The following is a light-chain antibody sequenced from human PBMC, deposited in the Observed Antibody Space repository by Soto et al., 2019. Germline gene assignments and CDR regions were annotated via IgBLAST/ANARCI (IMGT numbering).Light chain of an antibody. Sequence: DIQMTQSPSTLSASVGDSVTITCRASQSISSWLAWYQQKPGTAPKLLIYDASSLESGVPSRFSGSGSGTEFTLTISRLQPDDFATYSCQQYNSYWTFGQGTKVEIK. CDR3: QQYNSYWT. CDR1: QSISSW. J-gene: IGKJ1*01. V-gene: IGKV1-5*01. CDR2: DAS.